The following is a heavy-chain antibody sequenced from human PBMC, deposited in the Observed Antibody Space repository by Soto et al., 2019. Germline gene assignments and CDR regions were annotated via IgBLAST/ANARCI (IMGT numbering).Heavy chain of an antibody. Sequence: ASVKVSCKASGYTFTSYYTHWVRQALGQGLEWMGIINPSGGSTSYAQKFQGRVTMTRDTSTSTVYMELSSLRSEDTAVYYCARVYCSGGSCYSIDYWGQGTLVTVSS. CDR3: ARVYCSGGSCYSIDY. CDR2: INPSGGST. V-gene: IGHV1-46*03. J-gene: IGHJ4*02. D-gene: IGHD2-15*01. CDR1: GYTFTSYY.